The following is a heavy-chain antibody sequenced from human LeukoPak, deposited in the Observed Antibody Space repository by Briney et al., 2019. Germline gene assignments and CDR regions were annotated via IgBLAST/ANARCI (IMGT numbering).Heavy chain of an antibody. CDR2: IIPIFGTA. CDR1: GGTFSSYA. V-gene: IGHV1-69*01. CDR3: AAVLTGYRDHFDY. J-gene: IGHJ4*02. Sequence: ASVKVPCKASGGTFSSYAISWVRQAPGQGLEWMGGIIPIFGTANYAQKFQGRVTITADESTSTAYMELSSLRSEDTAVYYCAAVLTGYRDHFDYWGQGTLVTVSS. D-gene: IGHD3-9*01.